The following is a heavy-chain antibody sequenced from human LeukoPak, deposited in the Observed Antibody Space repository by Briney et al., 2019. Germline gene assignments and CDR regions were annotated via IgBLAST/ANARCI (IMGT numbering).Heavy chain of an antibody. CDR2: INSDGSDT. Sequence: GGSLRLSCAASGFTFNSYWFHWVRQAPGKGLVRVSRINSDGSDTIYADSVKGRFTISRDNAKSTVYLQMNSLKAEDTAVYYCARGGYHHGFDIWGQGTMVTVSS. CDR1: GFTFNSYW. V-gene: IGHV3-74*01. CDR3: ARGGYHHGFDI. D-gene: IGHD2-15*01. J-gene: IGHJ3*02.